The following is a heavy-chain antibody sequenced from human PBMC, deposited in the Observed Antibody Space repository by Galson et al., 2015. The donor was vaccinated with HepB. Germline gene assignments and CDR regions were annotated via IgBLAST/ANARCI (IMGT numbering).Heavy chain of an antibody. CDR3: ARGRSGGWQQDDY. V-gene: IGHV4-59*01. CDR2: VYYSGST. D-gene: IGHD5-24*01. Sequence: SLTCTVSGGSISSYYWSWIRQPPGKALEWIGYVYYSGSTNYNPSLKNRVTMSVDTSKSQFSLKLNSVTAADTAVYYCARGRSGGWQQDDYWGQGILVTVSS. J-gene: IGHJ4*02. CDR1: GGSISSYY.